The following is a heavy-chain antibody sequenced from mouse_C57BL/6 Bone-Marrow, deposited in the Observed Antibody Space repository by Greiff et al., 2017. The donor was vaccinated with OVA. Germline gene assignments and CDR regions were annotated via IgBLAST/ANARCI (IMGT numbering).Heavy chain of an antibody. CDR1: GYTFTSYW. CDR3: ARRSDYYGSCYWYFDV. Sequence: VQLQQPGAELVKPGASVKLSCKASGYTFTSYWMHWVKQRPGQGLEWIGMIHPNSGSTNYNEKFKSKATLTVDKSSSTAYMQLSSLTSEDSAVYYCARRSDYYGSCYWYFDVWGTGTTVTVSS. J-gene: IGHJ1*03. V-gene: IGHV1-64*01. D-gene: IGHD1-1*01. CDR2: IHPNSGST.